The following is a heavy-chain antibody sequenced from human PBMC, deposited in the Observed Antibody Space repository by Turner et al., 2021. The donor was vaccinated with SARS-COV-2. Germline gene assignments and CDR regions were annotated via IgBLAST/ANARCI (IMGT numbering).Heavy chain of an antibody. CDR3: TRVKYCSGGSCYGYYFDY. D-gene: IGHD2-15*01. V-gene: IGHV3-49*04. CDR1: GFIFGDYA. CDR2: IRSKAYGGTT. J-gene: IGHJ4*02. Sequence: EVQLVESGGGLVQPGRSLLLPCAASGFIFGDYAMNWVAQAPGKGLEWVGFIRSKAYGGTTQYAASEKGRFTISRDDSKSIAYLQMNSLKTEDTAVYYCTRVKYCSGGSCYGYYFDYWGQGTLVTVSS.